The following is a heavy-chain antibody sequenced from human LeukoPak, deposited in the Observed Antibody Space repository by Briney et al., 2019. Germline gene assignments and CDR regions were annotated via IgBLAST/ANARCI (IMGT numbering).Heavy chain of an antibody. CDR3: ASQKGGIAASTGY. CDR2: IYYSGST. V-gene: IGHV4-39*01. Sequence: SETLSLTCTVSGGSISSSSYYWGWIRQPPGKGLEWIGSIYYSGSTYYNPSLKSRVTISVDTSKNQFSLKLSTVTAADTAVYYCASQKGGIAASTGYWGQGTLVTVSS. CDR1: GGSISSSSYY. J-gene: IGHJ4*02. D-gene: IGHD6-25*01.